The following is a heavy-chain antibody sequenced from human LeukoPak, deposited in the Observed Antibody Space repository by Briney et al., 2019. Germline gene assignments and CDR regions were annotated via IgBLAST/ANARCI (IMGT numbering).Heavy chain of an antibody. CDR3: ARDDRISGSGSYSLNYFDY. D-gene: IGHD3-10*01. CDR1: GFTVSSNY. Sequence: GGSLRLSCAASGFTVSSNYMSWVRQAPGKGLEWVSVIYSGGSTYYADSVKGRFTISRDNSKNTLYLQMNSLRAEDTAVYYCARDDRISGSGSYSLNYFDYWGQGTLVTVSS. J-gene: IGHJ4*02. CDR2: IYSGGST. V-gene: IGHV3-66*01.